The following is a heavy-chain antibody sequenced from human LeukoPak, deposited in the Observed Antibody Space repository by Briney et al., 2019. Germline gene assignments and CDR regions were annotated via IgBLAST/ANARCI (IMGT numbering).Heavy chain of an antibody. J-gene: IGHJ4*02. V-gene: IGHV3-7*03. Sequence: GGSLRLSCAASGFTFSNHWMSWVRQAPGKGLEWVANIKQAGSEKYYVDSVRGRFTISRDDAKNSLYLQMNSLRAEDTAVYYCAKDRDYDFWSGYDYWGQGTLVTVSS. CDR3: AKDRDYDFWSGYDY. CDR1: GFTFSNHW. CDR2: IKQAGSEK. D-gene: IGHD3-3*01.